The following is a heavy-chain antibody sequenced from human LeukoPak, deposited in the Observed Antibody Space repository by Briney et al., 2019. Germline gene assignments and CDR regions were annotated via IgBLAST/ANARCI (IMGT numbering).Heavy chain of an antibody. J-gene: IGHJ5*02. CDR1: GFSFSSYS. D-gene: IGHD6-13*01. V-gene: IGHV3-21*01. CDR2: ISSSSSYI. CDR3: ARGGFSSSWYLKWGRGQFDP. Sequence: PGGSLRLSCAASGFSFSSYSMNLVRQAPGKGLEWVSSISSSSSYIYYADSVKGRFTISRDNAKNSLYLQMNSLRAEDTAVYYCARGGFSSSWYLKWGRGQFDPWGQGTLVTVSS.